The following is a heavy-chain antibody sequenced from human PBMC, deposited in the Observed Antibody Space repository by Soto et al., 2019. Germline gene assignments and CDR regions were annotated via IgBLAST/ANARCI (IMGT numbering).Heavy chain of an antibody. D-gene: IGHD1-26*01. Sequence: PLEILSLTCTVSGGTISSWCWSWIRQPPGKGLEWIGYIYYSGSTNCNPSLKSRVTISVDTSKNQFSLKLSSVTAADTAVYYCARRYGSAIDYWGQGTLVTVSS. V-gene: IGHV4-59*08. CDR3: ARRYGSAIDY. J-gene: IGHJ4*02. CDR1: GGTISSWC. CDR2: IYYSGST.